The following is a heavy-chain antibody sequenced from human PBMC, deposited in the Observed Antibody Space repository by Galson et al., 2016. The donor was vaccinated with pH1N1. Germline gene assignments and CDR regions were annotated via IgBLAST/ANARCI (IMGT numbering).Heavy chain of an antibody. J-gene: IGHJ5*02. V-gene: IGHV3-7*03. CDR3: ARLGLVDGGPNWFDP. D-gene: IGHD2-8*01. CDR1: GFTFSTKW. Sequence: SLRLSCAASGFTFSTKWMSWVRQAPGKGLEWVANIKYDGSEKYYVDSVKGRFTISRDNAKTSMFLQMNSLIDEDTATYYFARLGLVDGGPNWFDPWGQGTLVTVSS. CDR2: IKYDGSEK.